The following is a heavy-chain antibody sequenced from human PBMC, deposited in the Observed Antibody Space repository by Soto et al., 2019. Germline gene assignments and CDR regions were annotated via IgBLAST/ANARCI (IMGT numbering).Heavy chain of an antibody. D-gene: IGHD6-19*01. J-gene: IGHJ6*02. Sequence: SETLSLTCTVSGGSISSSSYYWGWIRQPPGKGIEWIGIFYYSVSTYYNPSLKSRVTISVDTSKNQFSLKLSSVTAADTAVYYCARHLPKEWLVRDYYYGMDVWGQGTTVTVSS. V-gene: IGHV4-39*01. CDR3: ARHLPKEWLVRDYYYGMDV. CDR1: GGSISSSSYY. CDR2: FYYSVST.